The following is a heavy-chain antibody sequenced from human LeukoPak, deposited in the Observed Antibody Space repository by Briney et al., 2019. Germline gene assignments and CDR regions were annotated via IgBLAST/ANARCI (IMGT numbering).Heavy chain of an antibody. J-gene: IGHJ3*01. CDR1: GFTFSSYS. D-gene: IGHD6-13*01. CDR2: ISSSSSYI. CDR3: ASEEGYSSSWYSV. V-gene: IGHV3-21*01. Sequence: PGGSLRLSCAASGFTFSSYSMNWVRQAPGKGLEWVSSISSSSSYIYYADSVKSRFTISRDNAKNSLYLQMNSLRAEDTAVYYCASEEGYSSSWYSVWGQGTMVTVSS.